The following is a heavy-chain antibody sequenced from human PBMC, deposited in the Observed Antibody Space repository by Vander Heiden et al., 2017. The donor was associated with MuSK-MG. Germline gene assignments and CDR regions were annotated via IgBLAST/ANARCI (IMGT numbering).Heavy chain of an antibody. D-gene: IGHD2-21*02. CDR1: GCTFDDYA. Sequence: EGQLVESGGGVVQPGGCRGLYCAAAGCTFDDYAMHWVRQGPGKGLGWVPLIRGDGGSTYYADSVKGRFTISRDNSKNSLYLQMNSLRTEDTALYYCAKDMWVLAYCGGDCDDDGMDVWGQGTTVTVSS. J-gene: IGHJ6*02. CDR2: IRGDGGST. CDR3: AKDMWVLAYCGGDCDDDGMDV. V-gene: IGHV3-43*02.